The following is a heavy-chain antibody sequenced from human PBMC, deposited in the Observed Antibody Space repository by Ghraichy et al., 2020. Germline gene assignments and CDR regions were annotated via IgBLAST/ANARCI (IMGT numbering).Heavy chain of an antibody. Sequence: GSLRLSCAVSGGSISSSNWWSWVRQSPGKGLEWLGEIYHSGTTDYSPSLKSRVTMSVDKSKNQFSLKVKSVTAADTAVYYCARARDGDFDYWSQGTLVTVSS. V-gene: IGHV4-4*02. D-gene: IGHD3-10*01. CDR1: GGSISSSNW. CDR2: IYHSGTT. J-gene: IGHJ4*02. CDR3: ARARDGDFDY.